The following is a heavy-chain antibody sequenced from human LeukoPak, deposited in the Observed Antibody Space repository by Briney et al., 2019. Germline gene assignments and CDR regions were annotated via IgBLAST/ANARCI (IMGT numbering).Heavy chain of an antibody. CDR1: GGTFSSYA. CDR3: ARDRIVGNNWFDP. CDR2: IIPIFGTA. D-gene: IGHD1-26*01. J-gene: IGHJ5*02. Sequence: SVKVSCKASGGTFSSYAISWVRQAPGQGLEWMGGIIPIFGTANYAQKFQGRVTITADESTSTAYMELSSLRSEDTAVYYCARDRIVGNNWFDPWGQGTLVTVSS. V-gene: IGHV1-69*01.